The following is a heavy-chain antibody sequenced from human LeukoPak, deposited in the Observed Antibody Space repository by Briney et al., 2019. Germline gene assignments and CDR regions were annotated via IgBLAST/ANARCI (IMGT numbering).Heavy chain of an antibody. J-gene: IGHJ4*02. CDR1: GFTFNAYT. Sequence: GGSLRLSCGASGFTFNAYTMHWVRQVPGKGLEWVSSMSSSRDYVFYANSVKGRFTIFRDNANQSLDLEMSSLRGEDTAIYYCARGLVGAAFDYWGRGTLVTVSS. V-gene: IGHV3-21*01. D-gene: IGHD1-26*01. CDR3: ARGLVGAAFDY. CDR2: MSSSRDYV.